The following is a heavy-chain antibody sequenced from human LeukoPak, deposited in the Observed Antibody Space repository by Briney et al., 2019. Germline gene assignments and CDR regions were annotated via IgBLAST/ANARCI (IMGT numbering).Heavy chain of an antibody. D-gene: IGHD6-13*01. CDR3: ARGIYWGAAGPYFDY. CDR1: GFTFSSYW. CDR2: INSDDSST. Sequence: AGGSLRLSCVASGFTFSSYWMHWVRQAPGKGLVWVSRINSDDSSTIYADSVKGRFTISRDNAKNTLYLQMNSLRAEDTAVYYCARGIYWGAAGPYFDYWGQGTLVTVSS. J-gene: IGHJ4*02. V-gene: IGHV3-74*01.